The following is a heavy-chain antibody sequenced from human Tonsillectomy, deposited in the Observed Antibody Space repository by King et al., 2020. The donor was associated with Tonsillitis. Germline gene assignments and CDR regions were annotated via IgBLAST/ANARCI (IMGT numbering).Heavy chain of an antibody. CDR2: ISYDGKNK. Sequence: VQLVESGGGVVQPGTSLRLSCEVSAFTFRTYVLDWVRQAPGKGLEWVAVISYDGKNKVYAESVKGRFTISSDNSKNTLFMQLNSLIPEDTAVYYCAVRRDCSDSNCYNAFYIWGQGTMVTVSS. CDR3: AVRRDCSDSNCYNAFYI. D-gene: IGHD2-2*02. J-gene: IGHJ3*02. CDR1: AFTFRTYV. V-gene: IGHV3-30*04.